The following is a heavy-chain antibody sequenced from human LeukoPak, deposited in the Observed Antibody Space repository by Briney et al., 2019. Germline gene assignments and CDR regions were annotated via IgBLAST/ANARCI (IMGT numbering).Heavy chain of an antibody. CDR3: ARYCSSTSCYTG. CDR2: IIPIFGTA. Sequence: SVKVSCKASGYTFTSYAISWVRQAPGQGLEWMGGIIPIFGTANYAQKFQGRATITADESTSTAYMELSSLRSEDTAVYYCARYCSSTSCYTGWGQGTLVTVSS. CDR1: GYTFTSYA. D-gene: IGHD2-2*02. J-gene: IGHJ4*02. V-gene: IGHV1-69*13.